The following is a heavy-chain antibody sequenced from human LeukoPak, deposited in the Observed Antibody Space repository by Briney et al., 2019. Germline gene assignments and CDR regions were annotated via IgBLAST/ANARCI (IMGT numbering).Heavy chain of an antibody. J-gene: IGHJ6*02. CDR2: MNQDGSAK. CDR1: GFTFSDSW. Sequence: GGSLRLSCAASGFTFSDSWMSWVRQAPGKGLEWVANMNQDGSAKGYVDSVKGRFTISRDNARNSLYLQMSSLRPEDTAVYYCATYTHWVAGDVWGQGTTVTSP. V-gene: IGHV3-7*01. D-gene: IGHD3-16*01. CDR3: ATYTHWVAGDV.